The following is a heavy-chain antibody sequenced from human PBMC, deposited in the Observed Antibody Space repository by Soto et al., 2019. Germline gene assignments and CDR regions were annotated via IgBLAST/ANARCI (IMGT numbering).Heavy chain of an antibody. CDR3: AREGRHFDY. CDR1: RRTFGTYA. CDR2: INPIFGTP. J-gene: IGHJ4*02. Sequence: SVNVSGMPSRRTFGTYASSWVRQAPGQGLEWMGGINPIFGTPHYAQKYQGGVTITADTFTNTAYMELTRLTSDDTAVYFCAREGRHFDYWGQGTLVTVSS. V-gene: IGHV1-69*06.